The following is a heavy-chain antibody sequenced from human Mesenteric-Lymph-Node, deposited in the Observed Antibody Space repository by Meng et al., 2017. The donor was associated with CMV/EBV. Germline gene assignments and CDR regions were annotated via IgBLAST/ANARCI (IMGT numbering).Heavy chain of an antibody. V-gene: IGHV4-59*01. J-gene: IGHJ4*02. D-gene: IGHD3-3*01. CDR3: ARGDFWSGYFDY. Sequence: SETLSLTCTVSGGSISSYYWSWIRQPPGKGLEWIGYIYYSENINYNPSLKSRVTISVDTSKNQFSLKLSSVTAADTAVYYCARGDFWSGYFDYWGQGTLVTVSS. CDR1: GGSISSYY. CDR2: IYYSENI.